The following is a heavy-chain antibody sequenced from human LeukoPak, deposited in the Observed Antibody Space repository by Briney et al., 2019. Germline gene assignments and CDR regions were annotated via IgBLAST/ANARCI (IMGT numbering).Heavy chain of an antibody. D-gene: IGHD6-13*01. CDR2: IIPIFGTA. Sequence: ASVKVSCKASGGTFSSYAISWVRQAPGQGLEWMGGIIPIFGTANYAQKFQGRVTITADKSTSTAYMELSSLRSEDTAVYYCARATAARTDIDYWGQGTLVTVSS. J-gene: IGHJ4*02. CDR1: GGTFSSYA. CDR3: ARATAARTDIDY. V-gene: IGHV1-69*06.